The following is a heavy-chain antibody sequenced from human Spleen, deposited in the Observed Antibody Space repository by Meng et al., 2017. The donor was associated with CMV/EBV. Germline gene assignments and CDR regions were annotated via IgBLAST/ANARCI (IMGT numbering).Heavy chain of an antibody. J-gene: IGHJ4*02. D-gene: IGHD2-8*01. CDR1: GFKFSNYG. CDR2: IRYDGSNE. V-gene: IGHV3-30*02. CDR3: AKLHCTSRVDY. Sequence: GESLKISCAASGFKFSNYGIHWVRQAPGKGLEWVAFIRYDGSNEYYADSVKGRCTISRDNSKNTLYLQMNSLRAEDTAVYYCAKLHCTSRVDYWGQGTLVTVSS.